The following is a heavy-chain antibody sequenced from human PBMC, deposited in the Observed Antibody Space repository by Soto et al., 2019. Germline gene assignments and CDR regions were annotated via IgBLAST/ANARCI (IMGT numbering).Heavy chain of an antibody. D-gene: IGHD3-10*01. CDR1: GYSINSGYY. CDR3: ARDANGVITHQYLYYGMDV. J-gene: IGHJ6*02. CDR2: IYHSGST. V-gene: IGHV4-38-2*02. Sequence: SETLSLTCAVSGYSINSGYYWGWIRQPPGKGLEWIGNIYHSGSTYFNPSLKSRVSMSVDTSKNQFSLRLSSVTAADTAVYYCARDANGVITHQYLYYGMDVWGQGTTVT.